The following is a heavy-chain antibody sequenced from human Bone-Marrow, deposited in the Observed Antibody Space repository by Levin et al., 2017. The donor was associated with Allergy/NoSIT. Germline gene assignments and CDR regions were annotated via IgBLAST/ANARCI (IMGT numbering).Heavy chain of an antibody. CDR2: INYSGTT. J-gene: IGHJ4*02. CDR1: GGSVSSSSYY. V-gene: IGHV4-39*07. Sequence: NPSETLSLTCTVSGGSVSSSSYYWGWIRQPPGKGLEWIGNINYSGTTYYNPSLKSRVTISVDTSKNHFSLRLSSVTAADTAVYYCARESHDFWSGIEFDYWGQGALVTVSS. CDR3: ARESHDFWSGIEFDY. D-gene: IGHD3-3*01.